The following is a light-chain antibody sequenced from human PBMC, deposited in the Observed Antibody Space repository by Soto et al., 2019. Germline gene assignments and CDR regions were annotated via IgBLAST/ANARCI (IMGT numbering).Light chain of an antibody. V-gene: IGLV2-14*03. J-gene: IGLJ2*01. CDR2: DVS. CDR1: SSDVGGYNY. CDR3: SSFRSGGTLVV. Sequence: QSALTQPASVSGSPEQSITISCSGTSSDVGGYNYVSWYQQHPGKVSKVMIYDVSKRASGVSNRFSGSKSGNTAFLTIFGLQIEEEAYSYCSSFRSGGTLVVFGGGTTLTVL.